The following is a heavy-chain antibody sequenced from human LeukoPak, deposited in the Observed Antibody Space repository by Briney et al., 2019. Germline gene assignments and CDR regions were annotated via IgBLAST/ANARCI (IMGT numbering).Heavy chain of an antibody. V-gene: IGHV3-21*01. CDR1: GFTFSSYS. D-gene: IGHD2-2*01. Sequence: PGGSLRLSCAASGFTFSSYSMNWVRQAPGKGLEWVSSISSSSSYIYYADSVKGRFTISRDNAKNSLYLQMNSLRAEDTAVYYCARALVYCSSTSCKPIIFAYWGQATMVTDSS. CDR3: ARALVYCSSTSCKPIIFAY. J-gene: IGHJ4*02. CDR2: ISSSSSYI.